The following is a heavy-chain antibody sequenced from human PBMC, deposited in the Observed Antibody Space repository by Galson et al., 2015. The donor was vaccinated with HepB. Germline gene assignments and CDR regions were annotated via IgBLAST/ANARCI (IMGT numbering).Heavy chain of an antibody. CDR1: GYSFTSYW. CDR3: ASNGVKTTVTTSDHFYGMDV. Sequence: QSGAEVKKPGESLRISCKGSGYSFTSYWITWVRQMPGKGLEWMGRIDPSDSYTNYSPSFQGHVTISADKSISTAYLQWSSLKASDTAMYYCASNGVKTTVTTSDHFYGMDVWGQGTMVTVSS. V-gene: IGHV5-10-1*01. J-gene: IGHJ6*02. D-gene: IGHD4-17*01. CDR2: IDPSDSYT.